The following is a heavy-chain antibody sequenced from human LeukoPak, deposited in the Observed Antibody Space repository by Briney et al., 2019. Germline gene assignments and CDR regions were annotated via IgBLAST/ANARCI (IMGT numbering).Heavy chain of an antibody. D-gene: IGHD4-17*01. J-gene: IGHJ4*02. CDR2: ISSSGSTI. Sequence: QAGGSLRLSCAASGFTFSSHEMNWVRQAPGKGLEWVSYISSSGSTIYYADSVKGRFTISRDNAKNSLYLQMNSLRAEDTAVYYCARDEVGYGDYVKDYWGQGTLVTVSS. CDR1: GFTFSSHE. V-gene: IGHV3-48*03. CDR3: ARDEVGYGDYVKDY.